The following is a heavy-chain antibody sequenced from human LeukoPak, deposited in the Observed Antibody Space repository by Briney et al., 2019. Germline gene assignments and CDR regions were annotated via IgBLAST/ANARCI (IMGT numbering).Heavy chain of an antibody. V-gene: IGHV3-30*18. CDR1: GFTFTTSG. CDR3: AKVAVCSGGSCYGGDFDY. D-gene: IGHD2-15*01. CDR2: ISSDGNSK. J-gene: IGHJ4*02. Sequence: PGRSLRLSCAASGFTFTTSGMHWVRQAPGKGLEWMALISSDGNSKDYADSVEGRFTISRDNSKNTLYLQMNSLRAEDTAVYYCAKVAVCSGGSCYGGDFDYWGQGTLVTVSS.